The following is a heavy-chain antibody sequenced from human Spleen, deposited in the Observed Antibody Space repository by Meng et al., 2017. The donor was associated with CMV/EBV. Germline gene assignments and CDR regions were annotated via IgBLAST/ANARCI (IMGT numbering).Heavy chain of an antibody. J-gene: IGHJ4*02. CDR2: INPETGDA. CDR3: ARDYEILYYYDSSGYYFDY. CDR1: GYTFIGYY. Sequence: ASVKVSCKASGYTFIGYYMHWTRQAPGQGLEWMGWINPETGDANYAQKFQGRVTMTRDTSISTAYMELSRLRSDDTAVYYCARDYEILYYYDSSGYYFDYWGQGTLVTVSS. D-gene: IGHD3-22*01. V-gene: IGHV1-2*02.